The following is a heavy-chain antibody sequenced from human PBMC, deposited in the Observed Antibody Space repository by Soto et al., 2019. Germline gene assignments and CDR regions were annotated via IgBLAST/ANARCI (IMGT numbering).Heavy chain of an antibody. Sequence: QVQLVQSGAEVKKPGASVKVSCKASGYSFSSYGISWVRQAPGQGLEWMGWISANNGNTNYAQKLQGRVTMTTDTSKSTVYMELRSLRSDDTAVYYCARYCSSTSCYYNYTPYFDYWGRGTLVTVSS. CDR3: ARYCSSTSCYYNYTPYFDY. V-gene: IGHV1-18*01. J-gene: IGHJ4*02. CDR2: ISANNGNT. D-gene: IGHD2-2*01. CDR1: GYSFSSYG.